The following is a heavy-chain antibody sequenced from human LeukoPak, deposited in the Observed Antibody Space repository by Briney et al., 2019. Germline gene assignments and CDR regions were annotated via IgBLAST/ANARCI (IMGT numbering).Heavy chain of an antibody. J-gene: IGHJ4*02. CDR2: ISGSGGST. CDR3: AKSPNYYDSSGIFDY. Sequence: GGSLRLSCAASGFTFSSYAMSWVRQAPGKGLEWVSAISGSGGSTYYADSVKGRFTISRDNSKNTLYLQMNSLRAEDTAVHYCAKSPNYYDSSGIFDYWGQGTLVTVSS. V-gene: IGHV3-23*01. CDR1: GFTFSSYA. D-gene: IGHD3-22*01.